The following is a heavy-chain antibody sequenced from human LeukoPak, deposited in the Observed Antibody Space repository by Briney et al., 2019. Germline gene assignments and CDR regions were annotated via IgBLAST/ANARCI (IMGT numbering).Heavy chain of an antibody. CDR1: GYTFTSYD. D-gene: IGHD5-24*01. CDR2: MNPNSGNT. Sequence: ASVKVSCKASGYTFTSYDINWVRQATRQGLEWMGWMNPNSGNTGYAQKFQGRATMTRNTSISTAYMELSSLRSEDTAVYYCARGLKMATRRFGYWGQGTLVTVSS. CDR3: ARGLKMATRRFGY. J-gene: IGHJ4*02. V-gene: IGHV1-8*01.